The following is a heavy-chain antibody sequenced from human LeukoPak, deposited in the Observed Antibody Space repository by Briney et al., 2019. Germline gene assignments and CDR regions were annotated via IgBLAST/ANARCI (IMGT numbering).Heavy chain of an antibody. D-gene: IGHD2-15*01. CDR3: ATVRDIVVGGGPYYFDY. CDR2: INPHNGDT. J-gene: IGHJ4*02. CDR1: GYTFIGYY. Sequence: GVSVKVSCTASGYTFIGYYLHWVRQAPGQGLEWMGWINPHNGDTNYAQKFQGRVTMTRDTSITTAYMELSRLKSDDTAVYYCATVRDIVVGGGPYYFDYWGQGTLVTVSS. V-gene: IGHV1-2*02.